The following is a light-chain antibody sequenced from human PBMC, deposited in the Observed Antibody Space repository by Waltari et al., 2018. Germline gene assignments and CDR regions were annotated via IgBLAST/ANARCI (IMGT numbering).Light chain of an antibody. CDR2: DVT. J-gene: IGLJ2*01. V-gene: IGLV2-14*01. Sequence: QSALTQPASVSGSPGQSITITCTGTTNNFVSWYQLHPGNPPRLIISDVTYRPSGVPSRFPGSKSGDTASLTISGVQAEDEAHYYCSSFTSLRSVIFGGGTTLTVL. CDR3: SSFTSLRSVI. CDR1: TNNF.